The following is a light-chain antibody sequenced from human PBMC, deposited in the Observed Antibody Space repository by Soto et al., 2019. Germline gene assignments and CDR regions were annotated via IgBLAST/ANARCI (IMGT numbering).Light chain of an antibody. CDR2: DVT. CDR1: SSDFGGNNY. J-gene: IGLJ2*01. V-gene: IGLV2-14*03. Sequence: QSALTQPASVSGSPGQSITISCTGTSSDFGGNNYVSWYQQHPGKAPKLMIYDVTNRPSGVSNRFSGSKSGNTASLTISGLQAEDEADYYCSSYTTSSTLFGGGTKVTVL. CDR3: SSYTTSSTL.